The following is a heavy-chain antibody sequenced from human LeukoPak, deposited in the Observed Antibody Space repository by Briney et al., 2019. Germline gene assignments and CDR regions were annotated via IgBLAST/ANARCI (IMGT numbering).Heavy chain of an antibody. Sequence: SKTLSLTCDVSGYSIRSSNWWGWIRQPPGKELEWIGYIYYSGSTDYNPTLKSRVTMSVDTSKNQFSLKLSSVTAVDTAVYYCARTATAFYGDYVRHFDYWGQGTLVTVSS. V-gene: IGHV4-28*01. D-gene: IGHD4-17*01. J-gene: IGHJ4*02. CDR1: GYSIRSSNW. CDR3: ARTATAFYGDYVRHFDY. CDR2: IYYSGST.